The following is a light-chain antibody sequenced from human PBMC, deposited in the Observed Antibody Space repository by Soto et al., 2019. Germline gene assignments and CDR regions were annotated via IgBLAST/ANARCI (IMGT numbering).Light chain of an antibody. CDR1: HGIRNN. Sequence: DIQMTQSPSSLFSSVGYRFTITCLASHGIRNNLGWYHQKPGKAPKRLIYGTSNLQYGAPSRFSGSGSGTEFTLTITSLQPEDFATYYCQQSYSTPRTFGQGTKV. V-gene: IGKV1-17*01. CDR2: GTS. J-gene: IGKJ1*01. CDR3: QQSYSTPRT.